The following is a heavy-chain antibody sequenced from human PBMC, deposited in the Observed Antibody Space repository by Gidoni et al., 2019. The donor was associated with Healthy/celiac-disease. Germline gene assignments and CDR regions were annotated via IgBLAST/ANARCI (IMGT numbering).Heavy chain of an antibody. J-gene: IGHJ3*02. D-gene: IGHD1-26*01. Sequence: QVQLVESGGGVVQPGRSLRLSCAASGFTFSSYGMHWVRQAPGKGLEWGEVIWYDGSNKYYADSVKGRFTISRDNSKNTLDLQMNSLRAEDTAVYYCARDPGIVGADDAFDIWGQGTMVTVSS. CDR3: ARDPGIVGADDAFDI. CDR1: GFTFSSYG. CDR2: IWYDGSNK. V-gene: IGHV3-33*01.